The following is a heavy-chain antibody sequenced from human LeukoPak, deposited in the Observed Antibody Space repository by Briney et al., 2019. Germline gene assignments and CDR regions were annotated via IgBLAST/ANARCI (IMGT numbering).Heavy chain of an antibody. J-gene: IGHJ4*02. CDR2: IKSDSSTI. D-gene: IGHD1-1*01. Sequence: GGSLRLSCATSGFTFSSFSMNWVRQAPGKGLEWISYIKSDSSTIYYTDSVKGRFTISRDNAKNSLYLQMNSLRAEDTAVYYCVRDYNWCFDYWGQGTLVTVSS. CDR1: GFTFSSFS. V-gene: IGHV3-48*01. CDR3: VRDYNWCFDY.